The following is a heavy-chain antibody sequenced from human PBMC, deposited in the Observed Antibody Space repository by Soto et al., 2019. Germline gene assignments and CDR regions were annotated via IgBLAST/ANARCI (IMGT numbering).Heavy chain of an antibody. CDR2: ISAYNGYT. V-gene: IGHV1-18*01. Sequence: GASVKVSCKASGYTFSSYGISWVRQAPGQGLEWMGWISAYNGYTNYAQNLQGRVTMTTDTSTSTAYMELRSLRSDDTAVYYCARERGGSSYFYYYMDVWGKGTTVTVSS. J-gene: IGHJ6*03. CDR3: ARERGGSSYFYYYMDV. D-gene: IGHD2-2*01. CDR1: GYTFSSYG.